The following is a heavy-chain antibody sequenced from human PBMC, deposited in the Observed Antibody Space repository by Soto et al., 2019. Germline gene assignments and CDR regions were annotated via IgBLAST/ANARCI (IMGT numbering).Heavy chain of an antibody. D-gene: IGHD3-22*01. CDR3: ARDHYYDSSGPFDY. CDR2: IWYDGSNK. J-gene: IGHJ4*02. V-gene: IGHV3-33*01. Sequence: PVGSLRLSCAASGFTFSSYGMHWVRQAPGKGLEWVAVIWYDGSNKYYADSVKGRFTISRDNSKNTLYLQMNSLRAEDTAVYYCARDHYYDSSGPFDYWGQGTLVTVSS. CDR1: GFTFSSYG.